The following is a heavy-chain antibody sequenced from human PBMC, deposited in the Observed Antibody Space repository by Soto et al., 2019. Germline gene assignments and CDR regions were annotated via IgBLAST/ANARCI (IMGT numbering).Heavy chain of an antibody. CDR1: GGSINSGGYY. J-gene: IGHJ4*02. CDR2: IFYSGST. Sequence: QVQLQESGPGLVKPSQTLSLICTVSGGSINSGGYYWNWIRQHPGKGLEWIGHIFYSGSTYYNPFLRSRVTISADTSENQFSLNLSSVTAAATAVYFCARGYRHSGYSSSWVFDYWGQGTLVNVSS. D-gene: IGHD6-13*01. CDR3: ARGYRHSGYSSSWVFDY. V-gene: IGHV4-31*03.